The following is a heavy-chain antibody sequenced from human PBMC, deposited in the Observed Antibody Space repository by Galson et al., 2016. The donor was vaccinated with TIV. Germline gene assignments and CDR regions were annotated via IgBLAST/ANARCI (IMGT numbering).Heavy chain of an antibody. CDR2: IKPNRGGT. CDR1: GYKFIGYH. CDR3: ARGFGVLTGNYLPKDFDY. J-gene: IGHJ4*02. D-gene: IGHD3-9*01. V-gene: IGHV1-2*02. Sequence: SVKVSCKASGYKFIGYHVHWVRQAPGQGLEWMGWIKPNRGGTNVAQKFRGRVTMTRDTSITTAYLELSGLRSDDTAVYYCARGFGVLTGNYLPKDFDYWGQGTLVTVSS.